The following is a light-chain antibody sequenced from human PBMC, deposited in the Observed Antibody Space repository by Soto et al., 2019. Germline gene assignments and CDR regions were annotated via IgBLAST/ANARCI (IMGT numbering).Light chain of an antibody. CDR2: AAS. J-gene: IGKJ3*01. CDR3: QKYSSVPV. Sequence: DIQMTQSPASLSASVGDRVTITCRASQDIRNFVAWYQQKPGKAPKLLIYAASTLQSGVPSRCSGSGSGTDFTLTINSLQPEDVATYSCQKYSSVPVFGPGTKVEIK. CDR1: QDIRNF. V-gene: IGKV1-27*01.